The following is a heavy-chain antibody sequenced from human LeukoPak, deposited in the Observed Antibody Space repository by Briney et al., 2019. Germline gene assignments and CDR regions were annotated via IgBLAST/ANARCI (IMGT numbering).Heavy chain of an antibody. CDR3: ARERTYSSGSYYFDY. D-gene: IGHD6-25*01. V-gene: IGHV4-31*03. CDR2: IYYSGST. Sequence: PSQTLSLTCTVSGGSISSGGYYWSWIRQHPGKGLEWIGYIYYSGSTNYNPSLKSRVTISVDTSKNQFSLKLSSVTAADTAVYYCARERTYSSGSYYFDYWGQGTLVTVSS. CDR1: GGSISSGGYY. J-gene: IGHJ4*02.